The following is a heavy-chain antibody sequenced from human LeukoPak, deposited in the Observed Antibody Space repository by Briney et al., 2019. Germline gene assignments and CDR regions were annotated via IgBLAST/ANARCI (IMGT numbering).Heavy chain of an antibody. D-gene: IGHD3-10*01. V-gene: IGHV4-39*01. CDR3: ATGEGSGSYFQVYYYMDV. CDR2: IYYSGST. CDR1: GGSISSSSYY. J-gene: IGHJ6*03. Sequence: PSETLSLTCTVSGGSISSSSYYWGWIRQPPGKGLEWIGSIYYSGSTYYNPSLKSRVTISVDTSKNQFSLKLSSVTAADTAVYYCATGEGSGSYFQVYYYMDVWGKGTTVTISS.